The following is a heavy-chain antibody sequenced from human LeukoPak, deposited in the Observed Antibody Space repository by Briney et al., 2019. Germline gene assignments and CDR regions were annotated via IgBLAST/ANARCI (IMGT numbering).Heavy chain of an antibody. D-gene: IGHD5-24*01. J-gene: IGHJ4*02. CDR1: GFTFSSYG. V-gene: IGHV3-66*01. Sequence: PGRSLRLSCAASGFTFSSYGMHWVRQAPGKRLEWVSITCSGGSTNYADSVKGRFTISRDTSKNTLFLQMNSLRVEDTAVYYCARDKSRATFGYWGQGTLVTVSS. CDR2: TCSGGST. CDR3: ARDKSRATFGY.